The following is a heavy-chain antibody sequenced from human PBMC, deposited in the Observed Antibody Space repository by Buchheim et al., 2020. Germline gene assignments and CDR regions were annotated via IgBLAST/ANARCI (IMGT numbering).Heavy chain of an antibody. CDR2: ISSYNGNT. D-gene: IGHD5-18*01. CDR1: GYTFTSYG. J-gene: IGHJ4*02. CDR3: ALAERHTAMAPFDY. V-gene: IGHV1-18*01. Sequence: QVQLVQSGAEVKKPGASVKVSCKASGYTFTSYGISWVRQAPGQGLEWMGWISSYNGNTNYAHKLQGRVTITADESTSTAYMELSSLRSEDTAVDYWALAERHTAMAPFDYWGQGTL.